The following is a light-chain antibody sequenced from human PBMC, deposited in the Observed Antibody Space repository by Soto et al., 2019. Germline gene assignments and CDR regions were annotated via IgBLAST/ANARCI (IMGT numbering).Light chain of an antibody. J-gene: IGLJ1*01. Sequence: QSVLTQPRSVSGSPGQSVAISCAGTSSDVGGYNYVSWYQQHPGKAPKLMIYDVTKRPSGVPDRLSGAESGNAASLTICGLQAEDEADYYCNSYAGSYTLYVFGTGTKVTGL. V-gene: IGLV2-11*01. CDR1: SSDVGGYNY. CDR3: NSYAGSYTLYV. CDR2: DVT.